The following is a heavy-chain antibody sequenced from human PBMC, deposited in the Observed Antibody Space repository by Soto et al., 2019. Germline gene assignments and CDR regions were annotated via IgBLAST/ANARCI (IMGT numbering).Heavy chain of an antibody. CDR1: GYTFTGYY. V-gene: IGHV1-2*02. CDR3: ARVVDWGGQYYYYYGMDV. Sequence: VKVSCKASGYTFTGYYMHWVRQAPGRGLEWMGWINPNSGGTNYAQKFQGRVTMTRDTSISTAYMELSRLRSDDTAVYYCARVVDWGGQYYYYYGMDVWGQGATVTVSS. D-gene: IGHD7-27*01. J-gene: IGHJ6*02. CDR2: INPNSGGT.